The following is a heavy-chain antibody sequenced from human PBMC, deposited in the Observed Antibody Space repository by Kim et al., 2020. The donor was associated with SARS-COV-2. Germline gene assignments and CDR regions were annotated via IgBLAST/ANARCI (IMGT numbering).Heavy chain of an antibody. J-gene: IGHJ4*02. D-gene: IGHD2-8*02. Sequence: AESVKGRFTISRENSKNTAYLKMNSLKSEDTAVYFCSRRSCTGDSCYSDYWGQGTLVAVSS. V-gene: IGHV3-73*01. CDR3: SRRSCTGDSCYSDY.